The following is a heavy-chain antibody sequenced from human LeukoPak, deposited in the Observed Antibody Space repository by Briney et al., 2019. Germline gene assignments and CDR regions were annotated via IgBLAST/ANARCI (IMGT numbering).Heavy chain of an antibody. J-gene: IGHJ4*02. CDR1: GFTFSSFS. D-gene: IGHD4/OR15-4a*01. Sequence: GSLRLSCAASGFTFSSFSMIWVRQAPGKGLEWVSSISSSITYTFYADSVKGRFTISRDNAKNSLFLQMSSLRAEDTAVYYCAKERKPVMTIPDYWGQGTLVAVS. CDR3: AKERKPVMTIPDY. CDR2: ISSSITYT. V-gene: IGHV3-21*01.